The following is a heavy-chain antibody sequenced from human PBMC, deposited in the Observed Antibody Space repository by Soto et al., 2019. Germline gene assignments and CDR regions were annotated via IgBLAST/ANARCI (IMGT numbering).Heavy chain of an antibody. V-gene: IGHV4-31*03. J-gene: IGHJ6*03. CDR1: GGSISRGGYY. CDR2: ISYSGGT. Sequence: QVQLQESGPGLVKPSQTLSLTCTVSGGSISRGGYYWSWIRQHPGKGLEWIGYISYSGGTYYNPSLKSRVTISVDTSENQFSLRLSSVTAADTAVYYCARKDSGYADYMDVWGKGTTVTVSS. D-gene: IGHD5-12*01. CDR3: ARKDSGYADYMDV.